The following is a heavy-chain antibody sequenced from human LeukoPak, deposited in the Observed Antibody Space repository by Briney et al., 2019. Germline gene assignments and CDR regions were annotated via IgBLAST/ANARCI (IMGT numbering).Heavy chain of an antibody. J-gene: IGHJ4*02. V-gene: IGHV3-23*01. D-gene: IGHD2-15*01. CDR2: ISGSGGST. CDR3: ANNMEDCSGGSCYSGSFDY. Sequence: GGSLRLSRAASGFTFSSYAMSWVRQAPGKGLEWVSAISGSGGSTYYADSVKGRFTISRDNSKNTLYLQMNSLRAEDTAVYYCANNMEDCSGGSCYSGSFDYWGQGTLVTVSS. CDR1: GFTFSSYA.